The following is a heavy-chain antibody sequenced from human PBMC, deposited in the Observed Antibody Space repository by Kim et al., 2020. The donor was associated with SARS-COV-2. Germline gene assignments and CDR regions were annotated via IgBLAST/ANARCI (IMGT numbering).Heavy chain of an antibody. CDR1: GGSFSGYY. Sequence: SETLSLTCAVYGGSFSGYYWSWIRQSPGKGLEWIREINHSGAISHNPSLKSRLTISMDTSKNQFSLKLTSVTAADTAFYYCARGRAGVVPAPVLGLGPHYDYFIFDVWGRGTAVTVAS. CDR3: ARGRAGVVPAPVLGLGPHYDYFIFDV. D-gene: IGHD2-2*01. CDR2: INHSGAI. V-gene: IGHV4-34*01. J-gene: IGHJ6*02.